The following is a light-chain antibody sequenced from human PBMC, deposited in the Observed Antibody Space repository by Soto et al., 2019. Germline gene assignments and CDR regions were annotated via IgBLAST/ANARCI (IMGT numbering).Light chain of an antibody. CDR3: QQYNSYPYT. CDR2: KAS. J-gene: IGKJ2*01. CDR1: QSISNW. V-gene: IGKV1-5*03. Sequence: DIQMTQSPSTLSASVGDRVTITCRASQSISNWLAWYQQKPGKAPNLLIYKASSLESGVPSRFSGSGSGTEFTLTISSLLPDDYATYYCQQYNSYPYTFGQGTKLEI.